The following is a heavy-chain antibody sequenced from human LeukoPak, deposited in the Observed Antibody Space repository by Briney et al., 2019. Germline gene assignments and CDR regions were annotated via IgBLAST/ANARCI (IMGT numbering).Heavy chain of an antibody. Sequence: ASVKVPCKASGYTFTGYYMHWVRQAPGQGLEWMGWNNPNSGGTNYAQKFQGRVTMTRDTSISTAYMELSRLRSDDTAVYYCARELPGYCSSTSCLTFDYWGQGTLVTVSS. J-gene: IGHJ4*02. CDR2: NNPNSGGT. CDR3: ARELPGYCSSTSCLTFDY. V-gene: IGHV1-2*02. D-gene: IGHD2-2*01. CDR1: GYTFTGYY.